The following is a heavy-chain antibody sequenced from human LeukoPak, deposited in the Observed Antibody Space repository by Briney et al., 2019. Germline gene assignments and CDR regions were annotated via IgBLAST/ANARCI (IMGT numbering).Heavy chain of an antibody. V-gene: IGHV4-34*01. CDR2: INHSGST. CDR3: ARGSVLRYFDWLFP. CDR1: GGSFSVYY. D-gene: IGHD3-9*01. J-gene: IGHJ4*02. Sequence: PSETLSLTCAVYGGSFSVYYWSWIRHPPGKGLECIGEINHSGSTNYNPSLKSRVTISVDTSKNQFSLKLSSVTAADTAVYYCARGSVLRYFDWLFPWGQGTLVTVSS.